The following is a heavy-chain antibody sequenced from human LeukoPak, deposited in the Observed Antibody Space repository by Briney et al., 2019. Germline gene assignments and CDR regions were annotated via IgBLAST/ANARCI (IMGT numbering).Heavy chain of an antibody. Sequence: SVKVSCKASGGTSNSHAISWVRQAPGQGLEWMGRIIPNPGTTNPAQKFQDRVTLTADTSTNTAYMELTSLRSEDTAVYYCATTNDGGGYQWGDFFDYWGQGTLVTVSS. D-gene: IGHD3-22*01. V-gene: IGHV1-69*04. CDR3: ATTNDGGGYQWGDFFDY. CDR2: IIPNPGTT. CDR1: GGTSNSHA. J-gene: IGHJ4*02.